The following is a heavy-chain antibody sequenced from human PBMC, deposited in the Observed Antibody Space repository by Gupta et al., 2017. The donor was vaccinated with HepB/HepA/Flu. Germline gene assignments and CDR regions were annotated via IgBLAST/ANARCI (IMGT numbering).Heavy chain of an antibody. CDR2: ISYDGSNK. CDR1: GFTSRSHG. CDR3: AKGQVVVTAILDY. V-gene: IGHV3-30*18. D-gene: IGHD2-21*02. Sequence: QVQLVESGGGVVQPGRSLRLSCAASGFTSRSHGRHWVRQAPGKGLEGVAVISYDGSNKYYADSVKGRFTISRDNSKNTLYLQMNSLRAEDTAVYYCAKGQVVVTAILDYWGQGTLVTVSS. J-gene: IGHJ4*02.